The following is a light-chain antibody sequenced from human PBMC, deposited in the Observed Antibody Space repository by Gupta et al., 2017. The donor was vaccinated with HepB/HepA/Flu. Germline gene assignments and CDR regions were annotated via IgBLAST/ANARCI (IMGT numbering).Light chain of an antibody. CDR2: WAS. Sequence: DIVMTQSPDSLAVSLGERATIDCKFSQNLLYSSNNKNYLAWYQQKPGQPPRLLIYWASTRESGVPDRFRGSGSGTDFTLTISSLQAEDVAVYYCQQYYSSLWTFGRGTKVEIK. CDR1: QNLLYSSNNKNY. J-gene: IGKJ1*01. CDR3: QQYYSSLWT. V-gene: IGKV4-1*01.